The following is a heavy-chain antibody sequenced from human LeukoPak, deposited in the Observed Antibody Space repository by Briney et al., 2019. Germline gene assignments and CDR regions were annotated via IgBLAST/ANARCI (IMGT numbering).Heavy chain of an antibody. V-gene: IGHV4-59*01. J-gene: IGHJ4*02. CDR1: GGSISSYY. CDR2: IYYSGST. CDR3: ARDGTYSGSYEADY. Sequence: SETLSLTCTVSGGSISSYYWSWIRQPPGKGLEWIGYIYYSGSTNYNPSLKSRVTISVDTSKNQFSLKLSSVTAEDTAVYYCARDGTYSGSYEADYWGQGTLVTVSS. D-gene: IGHD1-26*01.